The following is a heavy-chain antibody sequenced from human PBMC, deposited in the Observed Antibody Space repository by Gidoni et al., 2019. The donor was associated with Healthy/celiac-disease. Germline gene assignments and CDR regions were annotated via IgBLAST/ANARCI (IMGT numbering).Heavy chain of an antibody. J-gene: IGHJ2*01. CDR3: ARGPYDSSGYYWYFDL. CDR2: SIPIFGTA. CDR1: GGTFSSYA. Sequence: QVQLVKSGAEVKKPGSSVTVSCKASGGTFSSYAISWVRQAPGQGLEWMGGSIPIFGTANYAQKFQGRVTITADKSTSTAYMELSSLRSEDTAVYYCARGPYDSSGYYWYFDLWGRGTLVTVSS. D-gene: IGHD3-22*01. V-gene: IGHV1-69*06.